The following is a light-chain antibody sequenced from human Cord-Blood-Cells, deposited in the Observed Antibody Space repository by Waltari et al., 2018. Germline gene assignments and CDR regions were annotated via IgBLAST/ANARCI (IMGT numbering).Light chain of an antibody. V-gene: IGLV2-8*01. CDR1: SSDVGVYNY. Sequence: QSALPQPPSASGAPGQPVTISCTGTSSDVGVYNYVSWSQPQPGKAPKLMIYEVSKRPSGVPDRFSGSKSGNTASLTVSGLQSEDEADYYCSSYAGSNNVFGTGTKVTVL. CDR2: EVS. CDR3: SSYAGSNNV. J-gene: IGLJ1*01.